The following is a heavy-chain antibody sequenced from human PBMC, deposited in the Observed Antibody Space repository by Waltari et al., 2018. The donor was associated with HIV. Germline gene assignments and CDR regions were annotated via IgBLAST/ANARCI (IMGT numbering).Heavy chain of an antibody. D-gene: IGHD3-22*01. J-gene: IGHJ4*02. CDR3: AKAYSDNTAYYYDF. CDR2: ISGSVADS. Sequence: EVQLLESGGGLVQPGGSRRLSCAASGFAYVSYAITWVRQSPGRGLEWVSAISGSVADSFYADSVKGRFTISRDNSKNMVYLQMNNLRAADTAIYYCAKAYSDNTAYYYDFWGRGTRVTVAS. CDR1: GFAYVSYA. V-gene: IGHV3-23*01.